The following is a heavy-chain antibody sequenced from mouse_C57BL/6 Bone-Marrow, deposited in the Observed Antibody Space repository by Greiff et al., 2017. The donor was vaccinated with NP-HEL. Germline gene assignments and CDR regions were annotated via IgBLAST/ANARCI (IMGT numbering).Heavy chain of an antibody. CDR3: AREDYSKDYAMDY. CDR1: GYSFTGYY. Sequence: EVQLQQSGPELVKPGASVKISCKASGYSFTGYYMNWVKQSPEKSLEWIGEINPSTGGTTYNQKFKAEATLTVDKSSSTAYMQLKSLTSEDSAVYYCAREDYSKDYAMDYWGQGTSVTVSS. D-gene: IGHD2-5*01. V-gene: IGHV1-42*01. CDR2: INPSTGGT. J-gene: IGHJ4*01.